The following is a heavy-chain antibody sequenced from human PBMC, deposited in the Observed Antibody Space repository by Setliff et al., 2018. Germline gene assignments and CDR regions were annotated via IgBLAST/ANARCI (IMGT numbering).Heavy chain of an antibody. Sequence: SETLSLTCIVSGGYIGGTSYYWGWIRQPPGKGLEWIGSIHFRGTTHYNPSLNSQVTISVDTSKNQFSLNLNSVTAADTAVYYCARVGVTSGWAYWGLGTLVTVSS. CDR2: IHFRGTT. CDR1: GGYIGGTSYY. D-gene: IGHD6-19*01. CDR3: ARVGVTSGWAY. J-gene: IGHJ4*02. V-gene: IGHV4-39*01.